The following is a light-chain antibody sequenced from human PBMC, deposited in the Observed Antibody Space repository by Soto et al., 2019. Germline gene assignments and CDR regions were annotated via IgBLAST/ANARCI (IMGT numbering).Light chain of an antibody. CDR3: CSYTSSSTYV. V-gene: IGLV2-14*01. CDR1: SSDVGTYNY. CDR2: EVN. Sequence: QSVLAKPDSLSVSTAQSITISFTGTSSDVGTYNYVSWYQQHPGKAPKLMIYEVNNRPSGVSNRFSGSKSGNTASLTISGLQAEDEADYYCCSYTSSSTYVFGTGTKVTVL. J-gene: IGLJ1*01.